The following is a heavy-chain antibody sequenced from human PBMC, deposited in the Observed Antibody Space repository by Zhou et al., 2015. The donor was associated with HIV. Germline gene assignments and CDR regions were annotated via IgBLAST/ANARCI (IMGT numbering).Heavy chain of an antibody. V-gene: IGHV1-18*01. Sequence: QLHLLQSGAEVKKPGSSVTVSCEASGDILPRHGVSWVRQAPGQGLEWMGWISANTSHIKYAQKIWGRVTMTTDTATTTVNMELRNLGSDDTAVYYCARDRWEQWLEPNSFDYWGQGTLVTVSS. J-gene: IGHJ4*02. CDR1: GDILPRHG. D-gene: IGHD6-19*01. CDR2: ISANTSHI. CDR3: ARDRWEQWLEPNSFDY.